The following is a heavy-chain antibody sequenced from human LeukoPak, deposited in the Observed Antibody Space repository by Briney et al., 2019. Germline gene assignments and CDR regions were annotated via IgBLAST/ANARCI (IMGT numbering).Heavy chain of an antibody. V-gene: IGHV4-39*01. Sequence: PSETLSLTCTVSGDSINSSTYRWGWIRQPPGKGLEWIGSIYYIGSPYYNPSLKSRVTSSVDTSKNQFSLKLTSVTAADTAFYYCARRNFYYYGSGTYPARFDYWGQGILATVSS. CDR3: ARRNFYYYGSGTYPARFDY. CDR1: GDSINSSTYR. CDR2: IYYIGSP. D-gene: IGHD3-10*01. J-gene: IGHJ4*02.